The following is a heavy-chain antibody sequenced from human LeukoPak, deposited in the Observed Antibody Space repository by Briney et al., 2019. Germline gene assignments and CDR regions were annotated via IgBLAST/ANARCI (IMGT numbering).Heavy chain of an antibody. V-gene: IGHV5-51*01. CDR1: GYSFTSYW. J-gene: IGHJ3*02. D-gene: IGHD3-9*01. CDR3: ARLIVLTGYYLHAFDI. Sequence: NLGESLKISCKGSGYSFTSYWIGWVRQMPGKGLEWMGIIYPGDSDTRYSPSFQGQVTISADKSISTAYLQWSSLKASDTAMYYCARLIVLTGYYLHAFDIWGQGTMVTVSS. CDR2: IYPGDSDT.